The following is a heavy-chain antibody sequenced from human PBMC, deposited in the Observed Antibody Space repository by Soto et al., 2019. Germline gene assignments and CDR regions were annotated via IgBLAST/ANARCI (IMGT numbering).Heavy chain of an antibody. CDR2: ISYDGSNK. CDR1: GFTFSSYG. J-gene: IGHJ4*02. CDR3: AKERGIVLVPAAISS. V-gene: IGHV3-30*18. D-gene: IGHD2-2*01. Sequence: QVQLVESGGGVVQPGRSLRLSCAASGFTFSSYGMHWVRQAPGKGLEWVAVISYDGSNKYYADSVKGRFTISRDNSKNTLYLQMNSPRAEDTAVYYCAKERGIVLVPAAISSWGQGTLVTVSS.